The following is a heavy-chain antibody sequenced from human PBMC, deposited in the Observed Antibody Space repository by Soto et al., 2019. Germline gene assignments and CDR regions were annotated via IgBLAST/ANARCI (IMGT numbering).Heavy chain of an antibody. CDR1: GGSITSSSYY. Sequence: SETLSLTCSVSGGSITSSSYYWGWIRQPPGKGLECIGSIYYSGSTYYNPSLKSRVTISVDTSKNQCSLKLSSVTAADTAVYYCATQEVGGSYVYTFDPWGQGTLVTVSS. D-gene: IGHD1-26*01. V-gene: IGHV4-39*01. CDR3: ATQEVGGSYVYTFDP. CDR2: IYYSGST. J-gene: IGHJ5*02.